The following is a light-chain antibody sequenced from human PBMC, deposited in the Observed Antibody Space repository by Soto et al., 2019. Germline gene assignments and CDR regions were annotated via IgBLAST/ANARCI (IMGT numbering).Light chain of an antibody. CDR2: EVT. Sequence: QSVLTQPPSASGYPGQSVTISCTGTSSDVGGYNYVSWYQQYPGRAPKLMIYEVTKRPSGVPDRFSGSKSGNTASLTVSGHQADDEADYYCTSYAASNNFYFVFGGGTKLTVL. J-gene: IGLJ3*02. V-gene: IGLV2-8*01. CDR3: TSYAASNNFYFV. CDR1: SSDVGGYNY.